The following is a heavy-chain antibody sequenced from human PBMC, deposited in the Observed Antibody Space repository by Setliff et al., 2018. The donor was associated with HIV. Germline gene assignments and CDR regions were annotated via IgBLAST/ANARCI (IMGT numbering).Heavy chain of an antibody. D-gene: IGHD1-1*01. Sequence: GESLKISCAASGFTFDDYTMHWVRQAPGKGLGWVSLIRWDGGSTYYADSMKSRFTISRDNSKNSLYLQMSSLRTEDTALYYCAKSFHGGWNPGDLMDYWGQGTLFTVS. CDR3: AKSFHGGWNPGDLMDY. CDR1: GFTFDDYT. CDR2: IRWDGGST. J-gene: IGHJ4*02. V-gene: IGHV3-43*01.